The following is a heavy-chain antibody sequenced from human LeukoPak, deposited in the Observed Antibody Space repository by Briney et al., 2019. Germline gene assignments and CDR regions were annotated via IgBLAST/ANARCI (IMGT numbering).Heavy chain of an antibody. CDR3: VKDDQDCCRGSCYFDY. CDR2: ISPDGSDE. V-gene: IGHV3-30*18. D-gene: IGHD2-15*01. CDR1: GFRFRSYG. Sequence: PGGSLRLSCDASGFRFRSYGIHWVRQAPGKGLDWVAGISPDGSDENYADSVKGRFTISGDNSKNTVYLQMNGLRTDGTAVYYCVKDDQDCCRGSCYFDYWGQGTLVTVSS. J-gene: IGHJ4*02.